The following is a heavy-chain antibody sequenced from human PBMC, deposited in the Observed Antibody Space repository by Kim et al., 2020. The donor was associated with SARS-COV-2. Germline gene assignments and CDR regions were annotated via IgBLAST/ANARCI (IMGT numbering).Heavy chain of an antibody. CDR1: GGSISSYY. Sequence: SETLSLTCTVSGGSISSYYWSWIRQPPGKGLEWIGYIYYSGSTNYNPSLKSRVTISVDTSKNQFSLKLSSVTAADTAVYYCARDLGFGVVPDWGQGTLVTVSS. CDR2: IYYSGST. CDR3: ARDLGFGVVPD. D-gene: IGHD2-2*01. V-gene: IGHV4-59*13. J-gene: IGHJ4*02.